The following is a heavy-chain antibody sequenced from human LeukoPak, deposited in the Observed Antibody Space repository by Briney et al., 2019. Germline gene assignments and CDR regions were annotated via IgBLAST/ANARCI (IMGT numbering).Heavy chain of an antibody. Sequence: GESLKISCKGSGSSFTSYWIGWVRQLPGKGLEWMGIIYPGDSDTRYSPSFQGQVTISADKSISTAYLQWSSLKASDTAMYYCARPWDSSSVDAFDIWGKGTTVTVSS. J-gene: IGHJ3*02. CDR1: GSSFTSYW. D-gene: IGHD6-6*01. CDR3: ARPWDSSSVDAFDI. CDR2: IYPGDSDT. V-gene: IGHV5-51*01.